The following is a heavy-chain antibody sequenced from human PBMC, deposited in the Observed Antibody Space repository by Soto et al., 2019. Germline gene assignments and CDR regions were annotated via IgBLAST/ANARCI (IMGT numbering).Heavy chain of an antibody. CDR2: IDTNGDT. J-gene: IGHJ4*02. V-gene: IGHV4-31*03. CDR3: ARGTVYYCPNDKCGFFFDH. Sequence: QVQLQESGSGLLKPSQTLSLDCSVSGDSLRRGFHHWSWIRQTPGKGLQLIGYIDTNGDTHYDPSLRNRLNMPLVTTESRFSLKVTSVTAADTAVYYCARGTVYYCPNDKCGFFFDHWGQGALVTVTS. D-gene: IGHD2-8*01. CDR1: GDSLRRGFHH.